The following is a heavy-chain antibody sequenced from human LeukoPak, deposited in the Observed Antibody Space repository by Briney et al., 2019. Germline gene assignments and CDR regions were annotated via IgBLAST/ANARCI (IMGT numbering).Heavy chain of an antibody. CDR1: GFTFDDYA. J-gene: IGHJ4*02. CDR3: AKGGSASVTTIDY. CDR2: ISWNSGSI. V-gene: IGHV3-9*01. Sequence: PGGSLRPSCAASGFTFDDYAMHWVRQAPGKGLEWVSGISWNSGSIGYADSVKGRFTISRDNAKNSLYLQMNSLRAEDTALYYCAKGGSASVTTIDYWGQGTLVTVSS. D-gene: IGHD4-17*01.